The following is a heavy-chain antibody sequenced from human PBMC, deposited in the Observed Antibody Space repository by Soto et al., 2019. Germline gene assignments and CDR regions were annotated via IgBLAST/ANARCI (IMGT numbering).Heavy chain of an antibody. CDR3: ARELGSSGFYYYGMGV. CDR1: GFTFSSYS. V-gene: IGHV3-21*01. Sequence: GGSLRLSCAASGFTFSSYSMNWVRQAPGKGLEWVSSISSSSSYIYYADSVKGRFTISRDNAKNSLYLQMNSLRAEDTAVYYCARELGSSGFYYYGMGVCGQGTTVTVAS. J-gene: IGHJ6*02. CDR2: ISSSSSYI. D-gene: IGHD6-13*01.